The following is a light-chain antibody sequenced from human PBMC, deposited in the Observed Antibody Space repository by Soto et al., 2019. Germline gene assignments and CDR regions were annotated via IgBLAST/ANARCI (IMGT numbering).Light chain of an antibody. CDR2: WAS. Sequence: DIVMTQSPDSLAVSLGERATINCKSSQRVLYSSNNKSYLAWYQQKPGQRPKLLIYWASTRESGVPDRFSGSGSGTDFTLTISSLQAEDVAVYYCQQYYSTPLTFGGGTKVEIK. CDR3: QQYYSTPLT. CDR1: QRVLYSSNNKSY. J-gene: IGKJ4*01. V-gene: IGKV4-1*01.